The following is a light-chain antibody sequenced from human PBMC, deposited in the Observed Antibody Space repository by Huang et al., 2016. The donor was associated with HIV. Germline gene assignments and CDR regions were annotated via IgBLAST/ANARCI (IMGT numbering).Light chain of an antibody. CDR1: LSISNY. CDR2: TAS. J-gene: IGKJ4*01. Sequence: DIQMTQSPSSLSASLGDSVTITCRASLSISNYLHWYQQKPGKAPKLLIYTASNLRGGVPSRFRGSGSGTDFTLTISKLQPEDFATYYCQQSYTIPRTFGGGTKVEI. CDR3: QQSYTIPRT. V-gene: IGKV1-39*01.